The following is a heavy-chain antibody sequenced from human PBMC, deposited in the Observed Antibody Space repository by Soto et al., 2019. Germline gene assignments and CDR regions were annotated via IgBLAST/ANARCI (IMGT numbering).Heavy chain of an antibody. Sequence: PSETLSLTCTVSGCFIWGWIRQSPDKGLEWIGYIYNSGRYNYNPSLESRLTISIDTSKNQFSLRLASVTAADTAVYYCARTLPNRQLFVSWSQGRLVTGSS. J-gene: IGHJ4*02. D-gene: IGHD1-1*01. V-gene: IGHV4-59*01. CDR2: IYNSGRY. CDR1: GCFI. CDR3: ARTLPNRQLFVS.